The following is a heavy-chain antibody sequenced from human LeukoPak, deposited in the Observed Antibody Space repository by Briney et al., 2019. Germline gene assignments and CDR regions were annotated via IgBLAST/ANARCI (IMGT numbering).Heavy chain of an antibody. CDR2: TYSSGET. J-gene: IGHJ4*02. V-gene: IGHV3-53*01. CDR3: AGGGATAVVEY. Sequence: GGSLRLSCAASGFTVSSNYMSWVRQAPGQGLEWVSITYSSGETHYADSVKGRFTISRDNSKNTLYLQLNSLSPEDTAVYYCAGGGATAVVEYWSQGTLVTVSS. CDR1: GFTVSSNY. D-gene: IGHD5-18*01.